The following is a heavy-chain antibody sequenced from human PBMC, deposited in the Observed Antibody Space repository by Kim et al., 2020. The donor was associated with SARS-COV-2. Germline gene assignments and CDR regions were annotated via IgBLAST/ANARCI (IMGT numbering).Heavy chain of an antibody. J-gene: IGHJ4*02. V-gene: IGHV3-23*01. CDR2: ISGSGGST. Sequence: GGSLRLSCAASGFTFSSYAMSWVRQAPGKGLEWVSAISGSGGSTYYADSVKGRFTISRDNSKNTLYLQMNSLRAEDTAVYYCAKAMWIQLWLLTSLTFDYWGQGTLVTVSS. D-gene: IGHD5-18*01. CDR1: GFTFSSYA. CDR3: AKAMWIQLWLLTSLTFDY.